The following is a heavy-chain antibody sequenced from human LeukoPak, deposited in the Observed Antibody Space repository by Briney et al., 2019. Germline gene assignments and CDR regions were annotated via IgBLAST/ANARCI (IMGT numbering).Heavy chain of an antibody. CDR2: ISYDGSNK. J-gene: IGHJ3*02. CDR1: GFTFSSYA. Sequence: GGSLRLSCAAPGFTFSSYAMPWVRQAPGKGLEWVAVISYDGSNKYYADSVKGRFTISRDNSKNTLYLQMNSLRAEDTAVYYCARGGTAMDLGDAFDIWGQGTMVTVSS. D-gene: IGHD5-18*01. CDR3: ARGGTAMDLGDAFDI. V-gene: IGHV3-30-3*01.